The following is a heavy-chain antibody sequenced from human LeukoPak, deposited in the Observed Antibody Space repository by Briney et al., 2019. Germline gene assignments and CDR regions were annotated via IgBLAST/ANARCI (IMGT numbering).Heavy chain of an antibody. CDR2: ISGGSRTI. D-gene: IGHD5-24*01. Sequence: GWSLTLSCAASGFTFSSYSMNWLRQAPGKGLEWLSYISGGSRTIYYAASVKGRFTISRDNANNSLYLQMNSLRDEDTAVYYCARDHGFAFDYWGQGTLVTVSS. V-gene: IGHV3-48*02. J-gene: IGHJ4*02. CDR1: GFTFSSYS. CDR3: ARDHGFAFDY.